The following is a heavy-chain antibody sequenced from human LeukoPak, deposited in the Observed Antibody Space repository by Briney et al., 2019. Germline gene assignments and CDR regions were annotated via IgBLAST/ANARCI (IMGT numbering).Heavy chain of an antibody. Sequence: ASVKVSCKASGYTFTSYYMHWVRQAPGQGLEWMGIINPSGGSTSYAQKFQGRVTMTRDMSTSTVYMELSSLRSEDTAVYYCARVVLQWLVKPVYYFDYWGQGTLVTVSS. D-gene: IGHD6-19*01. CDR2: INPSGGST. CDR1: GYTFTSYY. CDR3: ARVVLQWLVKPVYYFDY. J-gene: IGHJ4*02. V-gene: IGHV1-46*01.